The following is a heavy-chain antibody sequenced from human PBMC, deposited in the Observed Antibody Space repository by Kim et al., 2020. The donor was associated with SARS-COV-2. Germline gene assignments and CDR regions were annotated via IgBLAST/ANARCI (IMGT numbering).Heavy chain of an antibody. CDR2: ISAYNGNT. CDR3: ARVVSYSSSGLGWFDP. V-gene: IGHV1-18*01. D-gene: IGHD6-6*01. CDR1: GYTFTSYG. Sequence: ASVKVSCKASGYTFTSYGISWVRQAPGQGLEWMGWISAYNGNTNYAQKLQGRVTMTTDTSTSTAYMELRSLRSDDTAVYYCARVVSYSSSGLGWFDPWGQGTLVTVSS. J-gene: IGHJ5*02.